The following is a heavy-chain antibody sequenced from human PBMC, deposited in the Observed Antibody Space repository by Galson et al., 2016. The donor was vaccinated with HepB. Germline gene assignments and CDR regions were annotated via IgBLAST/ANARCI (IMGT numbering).Heavy chain of an antibody. J-gene: IGHJ6*02. CDR2: ISYDGSNQ. CDR1: GFTFNTYG. V-gene: IGHV3-30*18. Sequence: SLRLSCAASGFTFNTYGMYWVRQAPGKGLEWVALISYDGSNQYYGDSVKGRFTISRDNSKNTLFLQMNSLRADDTAMYYCAKIRVRGWGSFFGMDVWGQGTAVTVSS. CDR3: AKIRVRGWGSFFGMDV. D-gene: IGHD3-16*01.